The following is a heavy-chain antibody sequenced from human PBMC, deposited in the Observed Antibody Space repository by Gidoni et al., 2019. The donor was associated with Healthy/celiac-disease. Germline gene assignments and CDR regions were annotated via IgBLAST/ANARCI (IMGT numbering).Heavy chain of an antibody. D-gene: IGHD3-22*01. J-gene: IGHJ6*02. V-gene: IGHV3-30*18. Sequence: QVQLVESGGGVVQPGRSLRLSCAASGFTFSSSGMHWVRPAPGKGLEWVAVISYDGSNKYYADSVKGRFTISRDNSKNTLYLQMNSLRAEDTAVYYCAKDVVGYYDSSGYYFYYYYGMDVWGQGTTVTVSS. CDR1: GFTFSSSG. CDR2: ISYDGSNK. CDR3: AKDVVGYYDSSGYYFYYYYGMDV.